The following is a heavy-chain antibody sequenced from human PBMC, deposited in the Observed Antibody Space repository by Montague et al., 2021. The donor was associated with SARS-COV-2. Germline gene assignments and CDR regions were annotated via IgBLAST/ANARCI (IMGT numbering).Heavy chain of an antibody. D-gene: IGHD5-12*01. CDR3: ARGLIVATIFHYYYYMDV. CDR1: GYPFTSYD. CDR2: MNPNSGNT. J-gene: IGHJ6*03. V-gene: IGHV1-8*01. Sequence: SVKVSCKASGYPFTSYDINWVRQATGQRLEWMGWMNPNSGNTGYAQKFQGRVTMTRNTSISTAYMELSSLRSEDTAVYYCARGLIVATIFHYYYYMDVWGKGTTVTVSS.